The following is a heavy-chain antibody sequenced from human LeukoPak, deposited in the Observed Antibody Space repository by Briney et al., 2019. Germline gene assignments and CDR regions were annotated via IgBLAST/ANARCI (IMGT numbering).Heavy chain of an antibody. CDR2: INPNSGGT. V-gene: IGHV1-2*02. J-gene: IGHJ4*02. CDR3: ARGPTTTTIVVETGY. D-gene: IGHD3-22*01. CDR1: GYTFTGYY. Sequence: ASVKVSCKASGYTFTGYYMHWVRQAPGQGLEWMGWINPNSGGTNYAQKFQGRVTMTRDTSISTAYMELSRLRSDDTAVYYCARGPTTTTIVVETGYWGQGTLVTVSS.